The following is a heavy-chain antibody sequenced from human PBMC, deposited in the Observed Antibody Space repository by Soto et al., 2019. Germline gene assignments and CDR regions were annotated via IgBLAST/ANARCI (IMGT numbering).Heavy chain of an antibody. Sequence: EVQLVESGGGLVQPGGSLRLSCAASGFTFSSYWMSWVRQAPGKGLEWVANIKQDGSEKYYVDSVKGRFTISRDNAKNSLYLQMNSLRAEDTAVYYGASSRMTTVRSYAFDIWGQGTMGTGSS. V-gene: IGHV3-7*01. CDR1: GFTFSSYW. D-gene: IGHD4-17*01. J-gene: IGHJ3*02. CDR2: IKQDGSEK. CDR3: ASSRMTTVRSYAFDI.